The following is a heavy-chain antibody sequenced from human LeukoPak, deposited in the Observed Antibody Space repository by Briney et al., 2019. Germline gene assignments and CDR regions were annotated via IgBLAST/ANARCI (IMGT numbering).Heavy chain of an antibody. J-gene: IGHJ4*02. CDR1: GFTFSSYA. CDR2: ISGSGGST. Sequence: TGGSLRLSCAASGFTFSSYAMSWVRQAPGRGLEWVSAISGSGGSTYYADSVKGRFTISRDNSKNTLYLQMNSLRAEDTAVYYCANDIYSGGSCYHLDWGQGTLVTVSS. CDR3: ANDIYSGGSCYHLD. D-gene: IGHD2-15*01. V-gene: IGHV3-23*01.